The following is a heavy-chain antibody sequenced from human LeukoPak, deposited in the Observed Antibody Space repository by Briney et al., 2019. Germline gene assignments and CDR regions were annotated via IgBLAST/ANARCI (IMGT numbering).Heavy chain of an antibody. CDR3: ARDQTHQLLNYYYYGMDV. CDR2: ISSSSSYI. CDR1: GFTFSSYS. Sequence: PGGSLRLSCAASGFTFSSYSMNWVRQALGKGLEWVSSISSSSSYIYYADSVKGRFTISRDNAKNSLYLQMNSLRAEDTAVYYCARDQTHQLLNYYYYGMDVWGQGTTVTVSS. J-gene: IGHJ6*02. V-gene: IGHV3-21*01. D-gene: IGHD2-2*01.